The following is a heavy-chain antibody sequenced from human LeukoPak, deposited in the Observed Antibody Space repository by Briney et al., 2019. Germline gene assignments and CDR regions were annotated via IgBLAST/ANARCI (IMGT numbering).Heavy chain of an antibody. D-gene: IGHD2-21*02. CDR3: AREAVVVTAYQYYFDY. V-gene: IGHV3-7*01. CDR2: IKQDGSEK. Sequence: GGSLRLSCAASGFTFSTSWMSWVRQAPGKGLEWVANIKQDGSEKYYVDSVKGRFTISRDNAKNSLYLQMNSLRAEDTAVYYCAREAVVVTAYQYYFDYWGQGTLVTVSS. J-gene: IGHJ4*02. CDR1: GFTFSTSW.